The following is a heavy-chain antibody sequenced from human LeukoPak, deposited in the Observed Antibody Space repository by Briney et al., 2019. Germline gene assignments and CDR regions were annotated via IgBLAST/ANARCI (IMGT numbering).Heavy chain of an antibody. CDR3: AKQGVAFDV. CDR2: IYSGGST. CDR1: GFTFSSYS. J-gene: IGHJ3*01. V-gene: IGHV3-66*04. Sequence: GGALRLSCAASGFTFSSYSMSWVRQAPGKGLEWVSVIYSGGSTYYADSVKGRFTISRDNSKNTLYLQMNSLRAEDTAVYYCAKQGVAFDVWGQGTMVTVSS. D-gene: IGHD2-8*01.